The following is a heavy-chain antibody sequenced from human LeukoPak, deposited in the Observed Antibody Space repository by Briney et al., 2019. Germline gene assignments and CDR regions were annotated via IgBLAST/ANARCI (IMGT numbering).Heavy chain of an antibody. CDR1: GGSISSSSYY. CDR2: IYYSGST. Sequence: PSETLSLTCTVSGGSISSSSYYWGWIRQPPGKGLEWIGSIYYSGSTYYNPSLKSRVTISVDTSKNQFSLKLSSVTAADTAVYYCAREDGSGHPLWYFDYWGQGTLVTVSS. V-gene: IGHV4-39*07. D-gene: IGHD2-15*01. CDR3: AREDGSGHPLWYFDY. J-gene: IGHJ4*02.